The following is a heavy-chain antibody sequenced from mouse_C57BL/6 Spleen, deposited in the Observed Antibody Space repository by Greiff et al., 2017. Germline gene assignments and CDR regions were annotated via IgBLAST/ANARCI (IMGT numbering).Heavy chain of an antibody. Sequence: QVQLQQPGAELVMPGASVKLSCKASGYTFTSYWMHWVKQRPGQGLEWIGEIDPSDSYTNYNQKFKGKSTLTVDKSSSTAYMQRSSLTSEDSAVYYCARGGLRPAMDYWGQGTSVTVSS. CDR3: ARGGLRPAMDY. V-gene: IGHV1-69*01. CDR2: IDPSDSYT. D-gene: IGHD2-4*01. J-gene: IGHJ4*01. CDR1: GYTFTSYW.